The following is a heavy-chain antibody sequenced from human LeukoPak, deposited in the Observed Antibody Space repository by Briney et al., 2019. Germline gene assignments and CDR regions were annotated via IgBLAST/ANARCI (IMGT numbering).Heavy chain of an antibody. D-gene: IGHD6-6*01. CDR2: ISSGSSSI. Sequence: GGSLRLSCAASGFTFSSYEMNWVRQAPGKGLEWVSYISSGSSSIFYADSVKGRYTISRDNAKNSLYLQMNSLRVEDTAVYYCARGGIAARFAYWGQGTLVTVSS. V-gene: IGHV3-48*03. CDR3: ARGGIAARFAY. CDR1: GFTFSSYE. J-gene: IGHJ4*02.